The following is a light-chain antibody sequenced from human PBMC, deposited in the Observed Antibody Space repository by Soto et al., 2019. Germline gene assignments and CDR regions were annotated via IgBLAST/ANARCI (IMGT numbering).Light chain of an antibody. J-gene: IGLJ1*01. CDR2: TND. V-gene: IGLV1-44*01. CDR3: AAWDDTSSFV. Sequence: QSALTQPPSASGTPGQRVIISCSGGSSNIGRNTVNWYQHLPGTAPRLLIYTNDQRPSGVPDRFSGSKSGTSASLAISGLQSEDEADYYSAAWDDTSSFVFG. CDR1: SSNIGRNT.